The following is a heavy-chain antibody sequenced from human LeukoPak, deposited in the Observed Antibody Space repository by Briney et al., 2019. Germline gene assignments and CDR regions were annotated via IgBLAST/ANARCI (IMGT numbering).Heavy chain of an antibody. CDR3: ASNSNRAGGY. V-gene: IGHV3-48*04. D-gene: IGHD2-21*01. CDR1: GFTFSTYG. Sequence: GGSLRLSCATSGFTFSTYGMNWVRQAPGKGLEWVSYISGNNGNICYADSVKGRFTISRDNAKNSLYLQMNSLRAEDTAVYYCASNSNRAGGYWGQGTLVTVSS. J-gene: IGHJ4*02. CDR2: ISGNNGNI.